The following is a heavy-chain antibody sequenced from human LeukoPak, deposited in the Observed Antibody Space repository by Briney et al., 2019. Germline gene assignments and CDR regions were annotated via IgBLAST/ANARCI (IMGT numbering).Heavy chain of an antibody. J-gene: IGHJ4*02. CDR2: ISRRDDYT. D-gene: IGHD3-10*01. V-gene: IGHV3-23*01. CDR1: GFTVSSNY. Sequence: GGSLRLSCAASGFTVSSNYMSWVRHAPGKGLEWVSVISRRDDYTYYADSVKGRFTISRDNSKNTLYLQMNTLRAEDTAVYYCANDYRSGSFHDFWGQGTLVTVSS. CDR3: ANDYRSGSFHDF.